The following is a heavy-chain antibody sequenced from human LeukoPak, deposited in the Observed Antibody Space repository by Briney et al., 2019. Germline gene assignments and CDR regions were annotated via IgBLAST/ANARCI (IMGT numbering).Heavy chain of an antibody. Sequence: GGSLRLSCAASGFTFSSYAMSWVRQAPGKGLEWVSAISGSGGSTYYADSVKGRFTISRDNSKNTLYLQMNSLRAEDTAVYYCAKDTSSGRRGTYFDYWGQGTLVTVSS. D-gene: IGHD1-26*01. CDR3: AKDTSSGRRGTYFDY. J-gene: IGHJ4*02. CDR1: GFTFSSYA. CDR2: ISGSGGST. V-gene: IGHV3-23*01.